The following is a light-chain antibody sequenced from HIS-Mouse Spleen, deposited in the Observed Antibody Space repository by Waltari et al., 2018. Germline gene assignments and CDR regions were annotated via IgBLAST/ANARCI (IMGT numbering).Light chain of an antibody. CDR2: SNN. Sequence: QSVLTQPPSASGTPGQRVTISCSGSSSNIGSHTVNWYQQLPGTAPKLLIYSNNQRPSGVPDQFSGSKSGTSASLAISGLQSEDEADYYCAAWDDSLNGPVFGGGTKLTVL. J-gene: IGLJ2*01. V-gene: IGLV1-44*01. CDR1: SSNIGSHT. CDR3: AAWDDSLNGPV.